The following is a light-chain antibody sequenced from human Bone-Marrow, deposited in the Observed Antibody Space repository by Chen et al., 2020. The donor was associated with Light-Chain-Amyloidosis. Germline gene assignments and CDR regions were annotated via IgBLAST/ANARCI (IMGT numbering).Light chain of an antibody. CDR1: QSVRRY. CDR3: QQRSNWPQRT. CDR2: DAS. Sequence: DIVLTQSPVTLSLSPGERATLSCRASQSVRRYLDWYQQKPGQAPRLLIYDASNRASGLPARFSGSGSGTVFTLTISSLVPEDFAVYYCQQRSNWPQRTFGQGTKVEIK. J-gene: IGKJ1*01. V-gene: IGKV3-11*01.